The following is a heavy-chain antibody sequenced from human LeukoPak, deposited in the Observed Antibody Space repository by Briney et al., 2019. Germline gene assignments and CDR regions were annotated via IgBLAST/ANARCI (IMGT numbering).Heavy chain of an antibody. D-gene: IGHD3-10*01. CDR1: GGSISNYY. CDR2: VYHVGTT. CDR3: ARDNQVVRGVYFDY. V-gene: IGHV4-59*12. Sequence: SETLSLTCTVSGGSISNYYWSWIRQSPVKGLEWIGVYHVGTTDYNPSLKSRVTISVDRSKNQMSLKLSSVTAADTAVYYCARDNQVVRGVYFDYWGQGTLVTVSS. J-gene: IGHJ4*02.